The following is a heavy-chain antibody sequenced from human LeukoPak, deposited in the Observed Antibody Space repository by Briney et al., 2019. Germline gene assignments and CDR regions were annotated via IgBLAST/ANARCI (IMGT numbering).Heavy chain of an antibody. CDR2: ISRTSSYI. D-gene: IGHD6-13*01. CDR3: ARETYSSSWSYYFDY. V-gene: IGHV3-21*01. Sequence: PGGSLRLSCAASGFTFSSYSMNWVRQAPGKGLEWVSSISRTSSYIYYADSVKGRFTISRDNAKNSLYLQLNSLRAEDTAVYYCARETYSSSWSYYFDYWGQGTLVTVSS. J-gene: IGHJ4*02. CDR1: GFTFSSYS.